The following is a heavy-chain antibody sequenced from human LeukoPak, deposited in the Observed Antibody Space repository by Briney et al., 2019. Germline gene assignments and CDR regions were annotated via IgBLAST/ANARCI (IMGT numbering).Heavy chain of an antibody. CDR3: ARQIASAGTAGFDF. V-gene: IGHV4-4*07. J-gene: IGHJ4*02. D-gene: IGHD6-13*01. CDR2: IYSTGST. Sequence: PSETLSLTCTVSGGSISSYYWSWVRQPAGKGLEWVGRIYSTGSTNYNPSLKSRVTMSVDTSKNQFSLRLRSVTAADTAVYYCARQIASAGTAGFDFWGQGALVTVSS. CDR1: GGSISSYY.